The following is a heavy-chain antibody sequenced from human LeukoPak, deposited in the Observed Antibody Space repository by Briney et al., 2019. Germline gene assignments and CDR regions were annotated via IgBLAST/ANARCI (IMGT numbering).Heavy chain of an antibody. J-gene: IGHJ6*02. D-gene: IGHD3-9*01. CDR3: ARDGHYDILAGIYYYYGMDV. CDR1: GFTFSSYS. V-gene: IGHV3-21*01. Sequence: GGSLRLSCAASGFTFSSYSMNWVRQAPGKGLEWVSSISSSSSYIYYADSVKGRFTISRDNAKNSLCLQMNSLRAEDTAVYYCARDGHYDILAGIYYYYGMDVWGQGTTVTVSS. CDR2: ISSSSSYI.